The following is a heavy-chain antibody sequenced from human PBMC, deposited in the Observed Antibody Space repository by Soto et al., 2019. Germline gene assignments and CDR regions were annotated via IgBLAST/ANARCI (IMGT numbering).Heavy chain of an antibody. D-gene: IGHD3-3*01. J-gene: IGHJ4*02. Sequence: QVQLVQSGAEVKKPGSSVKVSCKASGGTFSSYAISWVRQAPGQGLEWMGGIIPIFGTANYAQKFQGSVTITAYESTRTADMDLGSLRSQHTAVYYCPKGRDGFLEWLPFDDWGQGTLVTVSS. CDR3: PKGRDGFLEWLPFDD. CDR1: GGTFSSYA. V-gene: IGHV1-69*12. CDR2: IIPIFGTA.